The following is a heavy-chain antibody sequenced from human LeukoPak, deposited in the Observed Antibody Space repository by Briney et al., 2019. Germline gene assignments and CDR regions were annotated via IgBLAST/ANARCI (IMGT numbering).Heavy chain of an antibody. CDR2: IGISSNKI. Sequence: GGSLRLSCAASGFTLRSYTMNWVRQAPGKGLEWVSSIGISSNKIYYADSVKGRFIISRDNAKNTLYLQMNTLRVEDTAVNYCTRDLMDYDVSTGLHHYYMDVWGQGTTVTVSS. CDR3: TRDLMDYDVSTGLHHYYMDV. J-gene: IGHJ6*02. CDR1: GFTLRSYT. V-gene: IGHV3-21*01. D-gene: IGHD3-9*01.